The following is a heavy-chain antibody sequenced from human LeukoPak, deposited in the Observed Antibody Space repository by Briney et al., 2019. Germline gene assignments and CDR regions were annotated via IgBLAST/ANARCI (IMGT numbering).Heavy chain of an antibody. V-gene: IGHV3-23*01. Sequence: GGSLRLSCAASGFTFSSYAMSWVRRAPGKGLEWVSAISGSGGSTYYADSVKGRFTISRDNSKNTLYLQMNSLRAEDTAVYYCAKRTGSLYYYYYMDVWGKGTTVTVSS. D-gene: IGHD6-13*01. CDR1: GFTFSSYA. CDR3: AKRTGSLYYYYYMDV. J-gene: IGHJ6*03. CDR2: ISGSGGST.